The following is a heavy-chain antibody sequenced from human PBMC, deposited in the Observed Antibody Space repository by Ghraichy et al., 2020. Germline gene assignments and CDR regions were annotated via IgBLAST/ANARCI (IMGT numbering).Heavy chain of an antibody. CDR2: ISCSGGNT. J-gene: IGHJ4*02. D-gene: IGHD4-17*01. V-gene: IGHV3-23*01. CDR3: AKTVSGVGYYFDY. CDR1: GFTFNNYA. Sequence: GGSLRLSCAASGFTFNNYAVTWVRQAPGKGLEWVSAISCSGGNTYYADSVKGRFTISRDNSKNTLSLQMSSLRAEDTAVYYCAKTVSGVGYYFDYWGQGTLVTVSS.